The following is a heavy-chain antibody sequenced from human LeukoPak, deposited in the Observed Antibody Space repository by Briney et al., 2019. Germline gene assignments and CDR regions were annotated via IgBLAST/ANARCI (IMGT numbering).Heavy chain of an antibody. Sequence: GGSLRLSCAASGFTFSSYAMSWVRQAPGKGLEWVSVIYSGGRTYYADSVKGRFSISRDNSKNTLYLQMNSLRGEDTAVYYCARDRALEHPYWGQGTLVTVSS. CDR3: ARDRALEHPY. V-gene: IGHV3-66*02. CDR1: GFTFSSYA. D-gene: IGHD3-10*01. CDR2: IYSGGRT. J-gene: IGHJ4*02.